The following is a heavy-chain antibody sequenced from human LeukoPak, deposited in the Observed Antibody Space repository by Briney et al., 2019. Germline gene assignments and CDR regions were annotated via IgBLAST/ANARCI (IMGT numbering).Heavy chain of an antibody. J-gene: IGHJ4*02. CDR3: ARYSGSLFVY. CDR2: INHSGST. D-gene: IGHD3-10*01. Sequence: SETLSLTCAVYGGSFSGYYWSWIRQPPGKGLEWIGEINHSGSTNYNPSLKSRVTISVDTSKNQFSLRLGSVTAADTAVYYCARYSGSLFVYWGQGTLVTVSS. CDR1: GGSFSGYY. V-gene: IGHV4-34*01.